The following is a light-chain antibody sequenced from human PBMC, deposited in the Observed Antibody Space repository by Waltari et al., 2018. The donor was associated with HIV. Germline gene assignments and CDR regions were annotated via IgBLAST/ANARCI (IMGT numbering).Light chain of an antibody. CDR1: RPNIGAGYD. V-gene: IGLV1-40*01. CDR2: GNS. Sequence: QSVLTRPPSVSGAPGHRVTISSTGSRPNIGAGYDVPWSQQLPGTAPKLLIYGNSNRPSGVPDRFSGSKSGTSASLAITGLQAEDEADYYCQSYDSSLSVVVFGGGTKLTVL. CDR3: QSYDSSLSVVV. J-gene: IGLJ2*01.